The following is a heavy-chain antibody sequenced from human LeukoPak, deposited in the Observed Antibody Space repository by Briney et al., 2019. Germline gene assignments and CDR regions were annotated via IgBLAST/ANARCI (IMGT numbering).Heavy chain of an antibody. D-gene: IGHD3-10*01. Sequence: SETLSLTCTVSGGSLSSYYWSWIRQPPGKGLEWIGYIYYSGSTNYNPSLKSRVTISVDTSKNQFSLKLSSVTAADTAVYYCATARYYYGSGSYFDYWGQGTLVTVSS. J-gene: IGHJ4*02. CDR2: IYYSGST. CDR1: GGSLSSYY. CDR3: ATARYYYGSGSYFDY. V-gene: IGHV4-59*12.